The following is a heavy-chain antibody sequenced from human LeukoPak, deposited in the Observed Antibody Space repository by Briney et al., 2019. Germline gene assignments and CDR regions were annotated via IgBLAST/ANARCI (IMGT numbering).Heavy chain of an antibody. CDR1: GFTFSSYS. V-gene: IGHV3-66*02. CDR2: IYSGGST. Sequence: GGSLRLSCAASGFTFSSYSMSWVRQAPGKGLEWVSVIYSGGSTYYADSVKGRFTISRDNSKNTLYLQMNSLRAEDTAVYYCARDRDGYIDYWGQGTLVTVSS. J-gene: IGHJ4*02. CDR3: ARDRDGYIDY. D-gene: IGHD5-24*01.